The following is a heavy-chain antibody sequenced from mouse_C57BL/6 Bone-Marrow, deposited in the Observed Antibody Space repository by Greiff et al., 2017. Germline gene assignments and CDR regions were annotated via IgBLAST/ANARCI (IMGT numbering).Heavy chain of an antibody. D-gene: IGHD1-1*01. CDR2: INPGSGGT. CDR3: ASRTSTTVVAREVLYAMDY. Sequence: VQLQQSGAELVRPGTSVKVSCKASGYAFTNSLIEWVKQRPGQGLEWIGVINPGSGGTNYNEKFKGKATLTADNASSTAYMQLSSLTSEDSAVYFCASRTSTTVVAREVLYAMDYWGQGTSVTVSS. V-gene: IGHV1-54*01. CDR1: GYAFTNSL. J-gene: IGHJ4*01.